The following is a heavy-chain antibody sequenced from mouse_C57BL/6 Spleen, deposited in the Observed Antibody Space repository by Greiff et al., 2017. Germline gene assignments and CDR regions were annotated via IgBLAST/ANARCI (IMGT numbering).Heavy chain of an antibody. Sequence: DVKLQESGAELVKPGASVKLSCTASGFNIKDYYMHWVKQRTEQGLEWIGRIDPEDGETKYAPKFQGKATITADTSSNTAYLQLSSLTSEDTAVYYCARLITTVVATVDYWGQGTTLTVSS. CDR3: ARLITTVVATVDY. J-gene: IGHJ2*01. CDR2: IDPEDGET. V-gene: IGHV14-2*01. D-gene: IGHD1-1*01. CDR1: GFNIKDYY.